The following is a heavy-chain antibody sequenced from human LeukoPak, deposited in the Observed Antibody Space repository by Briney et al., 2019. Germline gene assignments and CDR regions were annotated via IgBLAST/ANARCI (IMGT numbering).Heavy chain of an antibody. CDR2: INSDGSIV. CDR3: ARVVSGSYPFDY. D-gene: IGHD1-26*01. V-gene: IGHV3-74*01. CDR1: GFLFSNYW. J-gene: IGHJ4*02. Sequence: PGGSLRLSCAAAGFLFSNYWMHSVRQAPGKGLVWVSRINSDGSIVNCADSVKGRFTISRGNAKNTLYLRMNSLRVDDTAVYYCARVVSGSYPFDYWGQGTLVTVSS.